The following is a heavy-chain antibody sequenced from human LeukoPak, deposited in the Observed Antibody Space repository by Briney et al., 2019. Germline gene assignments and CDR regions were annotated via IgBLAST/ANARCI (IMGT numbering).Heavy chain of an antibody. Sequence: GGSLRLSCAASGFTFSSYAMSWVRQAPGKGLEWVSAISGSGGSTYYADSVKGRFTISRDNSKNTLYLQMNSLRAEDTAVYYCAKVLERRVNSGMDVWGQGTTVTVSS. CDR2: ISGSGGST. J-gene: IGHJ6*02. V-gene: IGHV3-23*01. D-gene: IGHD1-1*01. CDR3: AKVLERRVNSGMDV. CDR1: GFTFSSYA.